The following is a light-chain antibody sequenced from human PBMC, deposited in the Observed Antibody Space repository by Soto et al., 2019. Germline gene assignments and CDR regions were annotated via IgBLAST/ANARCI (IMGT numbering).Light chain of an antibody. V-gene: IGKV1-12*01. CDR3: QQAHIFPLT. Sequence: DIQMTQSPSSLTASVGDRVTITCRASQDVNTWLAWYQQKPGRAPNLLIFAASSLQSGVPSRFSGNGSGTHFTLSISSLQPEDFATDYCQQAHIFPLTFGGGTKVEIK. CDR1: QDVNTW. CDR2: AAS. J-gene: IGKJ4*01.